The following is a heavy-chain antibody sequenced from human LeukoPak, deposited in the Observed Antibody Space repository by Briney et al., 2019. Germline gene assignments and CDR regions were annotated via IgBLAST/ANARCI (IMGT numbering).Heavy chain of an antibody. CDR3: ARGGGRSTEGGVWFYYYYMDV. Sequence: ASVKVSCKASGYTFTTYYMHWVRQAPGQGLEWMGIINPSGGSTSYAQKFQGRVTVTRDMSTSTVYMELSSLRSEDTAVYYCARGGGRSTEGGVWFYYYYMDVWGKGTTVTVSS. D-gene: IGHD3-16*01. CDR1: GYTFTTYY. CDR2: INPSGGST. V-gene: IGHV1-46*01. J-gene: IGHJ6*03.